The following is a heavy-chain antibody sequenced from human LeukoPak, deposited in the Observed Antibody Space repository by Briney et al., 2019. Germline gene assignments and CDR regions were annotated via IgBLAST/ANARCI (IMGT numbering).Heavy chain of an antibody. V-gene: IGHV7-4-1*02. D-gene: IGHD3-3*01. Sequence: ASVKVSCKASRYTFTSYAMNWVRQAPGQGLEWMGWINTNTGNPTYAQGFTGRFVFSLDTSVSTAYLQISSLKAEDTAVYYCARAGAAYYDFWSGYYLGDYWGQGTLVTVSS. CDR1: RYTFTSYA. CDR2: INTNTGNP. CDR3: ARAGAAYYDFWSGYYLGDY. J-gene: IGHJ4*02.